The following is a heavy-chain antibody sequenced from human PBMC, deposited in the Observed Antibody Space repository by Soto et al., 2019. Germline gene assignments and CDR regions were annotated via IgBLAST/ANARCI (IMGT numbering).Heavy chain of an antibody. CDR3: ARDLVVGSSGWYY. Sequence: ESGGGLVQPGGSLRLSCAASGFTFSSYWMSWVRQAPGKGLEWVANINQDGSEKYYVNSVRGRFTISRDNAKNSLYLQMNSLRAEDTALYYCARDLVVGSSGWYYWGQGTLVTVSS. D-gene: IGHD6-19*01. CDR2: INQDGSEK. CDR1: GFTFSSYW. V-gene: IGHV3-7*01. J-gene: IGHJ4*02.